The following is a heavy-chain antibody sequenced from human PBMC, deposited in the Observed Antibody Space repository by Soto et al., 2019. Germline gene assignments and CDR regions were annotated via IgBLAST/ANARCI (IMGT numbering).Heavy chain of an antibody. CDR2: ISYDGSNK. J-gene: IGHJ6*02. V-gene: IGHV3-30*18. D-gene: IGHD5-18*01. Sequence: QVQLVESGGGVVQPGRSLRLSCAASGFTFSSYGMHWVRQAPGKGLEWVAVISYDGSNKYYADSVKGRFTISRDNSKNTLYLQMNSLRAEDTAVYYCAKDGGYSFGAYYYYGMDVWGQGTTVTVSS. CDR3: AKDGGYSFGAYYYYGMDV. CDR1: GFTFSSYG.